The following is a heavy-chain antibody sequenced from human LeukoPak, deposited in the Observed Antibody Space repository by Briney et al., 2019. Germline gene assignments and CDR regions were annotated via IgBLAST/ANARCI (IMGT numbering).Heavy chain of an antibody. CDR1: GYIFTCDG. J-gene: IGHJ6*02. Sequence: GSSVSVSYTGSGYIFTCDGISWVGRAPGHGLEWMGWSSAYNGSTNYAQKLQGRVTMTTDTSTSIAYMELRSLRADDTAVYYCAGSGSYDYYYYGMDVWGQGTTVTVSS. CDR3: AGSGSYDYYYYGMDV. V-gene: IGHV1-18*01. CDR2: SSAYNGST. D-gene: IGHD3-10*01.